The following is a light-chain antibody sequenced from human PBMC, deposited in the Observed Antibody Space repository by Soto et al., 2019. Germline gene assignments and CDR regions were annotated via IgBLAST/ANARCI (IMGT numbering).Light chain of an antibody. V-gene: IGLV2-14*03. CDR3: NSYTSSITYV. Sequence: QSVLTQPASVSGSPGQSITISCTGTSSDVGGFNYVSWYQQHPGKAPKLMIYDVTNRPSGVSYRFSGSKSGNTASLTISGLQAEYEADYYCNSYTSSITYVFGTGTEVTVL. CDR2: DVT. J-gene: IGLJ1*01. CDR1: SSDVGGFNY.